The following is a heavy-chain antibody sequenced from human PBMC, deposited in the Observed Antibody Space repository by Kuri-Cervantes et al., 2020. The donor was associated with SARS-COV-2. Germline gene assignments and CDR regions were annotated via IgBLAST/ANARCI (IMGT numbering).Heavy chain of an antibody. CDR2: IYSGGSST. CDR1: GFTFSSYW. V-gene: IGHV3-NL1*01. D-gene: IGHD1-7*01. Sequence: GESLKISCAASGFTFSSYWMHWVRQAPGKGLEWVSVIYSGGSSTYYADSVKGRFTISRDNSKNTLYLQMNSLRAEDTAVYYCAKDWTTGTTSWFDPWGQGTLVTVSS. CDR3: AKDWTTGTTSWFDP. J-gene: IGHJ5*02.